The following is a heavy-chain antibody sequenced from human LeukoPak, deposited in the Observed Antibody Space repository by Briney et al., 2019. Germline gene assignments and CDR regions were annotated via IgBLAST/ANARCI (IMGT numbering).Heavy chain of an antibody. CDR1: GFTFSSYG. D-gene: IGHD2-15*01. Sequence: GRSLRLSCAASGFTFSSYGMHWVRQAPGKGLEWVAVISHVGSNKYYADSVKGRFTISRDNSKNTLYLQMNSLRAEDTAVYYCAKESNLGYCSGGSCYSGFSYYFDYWGQGTLVTVSS. V-gene: IGHV3-30*18. CDR2: ISHVGSNK. J-gene: IGHJ4*02. CDR3: AKESNLGYCSGGSCYSGFSYYFDY.